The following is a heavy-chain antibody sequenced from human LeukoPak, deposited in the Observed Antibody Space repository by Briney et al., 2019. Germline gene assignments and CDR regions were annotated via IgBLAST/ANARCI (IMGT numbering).Heavy chain of an antibody. V-gene: IGHV1-2*02. CDR3: ARASTVTTPPVDP. J-gene: IGHJ5*02. CDR2: INPNSGGT. CDR1: GYTFTGYY. D-gene: IGHD4-17*01. Sequence: GASVKVSCKASGYTFTGYYMHWVRQAPGQGLERMGWINPNSGGTNYAQKLQGRVTMTTDTSTSTAYMELRSLRSDDTAVYYCARASTVTTPPVDPWGQGTLVTVSS.